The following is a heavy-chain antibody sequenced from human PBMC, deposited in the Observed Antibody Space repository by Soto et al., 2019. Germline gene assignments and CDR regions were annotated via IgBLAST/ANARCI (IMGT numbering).Heavy chain of an antibody. J-gene: IGHJ4*02. CDR3: ARGSGGRGDCSGGSCSFDF. Sequence: QVQLQQWGAGLSKPSETLSLTCAVYGGSFSGYYWSWIRQPPGKGLEWVGEINHSGSTNYNPSLKLRVTISVDTSKNQFSLNLSSVTAADTAVYYCARGSGGRGDCSGGSCSFDFWGQGTLVTVSS. CDR2: INHSGST. CDR1: GGSFSGYY. V-gene: IGHV4-34*01. D-gene: IGHD2-15*01.